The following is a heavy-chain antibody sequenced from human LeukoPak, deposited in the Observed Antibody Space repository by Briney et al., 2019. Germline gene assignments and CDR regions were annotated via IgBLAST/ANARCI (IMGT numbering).Heavy chain of an antibody. J-gene: IGHJ4*02. CDR3: ARYNGDLTGGFDY. CDR2: INPAGGST. CDR1: GYTFTSYY. V-gene: IGHV1-46*01. D-gene: IGHD4-17*01. Sequence: ASVKVSCKASGYTFTSYYMHWVRQAPGQGLEWMGIINPAGGSTGYAQKFQGRVTMTRDTSTSTVYMELSSLRSEDTAVYYCARYNGDLTGGFDYWGQGTLVTVSP.